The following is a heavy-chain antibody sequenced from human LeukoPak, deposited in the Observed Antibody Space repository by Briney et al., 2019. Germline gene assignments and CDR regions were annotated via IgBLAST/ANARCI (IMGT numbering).Heavy chain of an antibody. V-gene: IGHV3-7*01. D-gene: IGHD6-13*01. J-gene: IGHJ4*02. CDR2: IKQDGSEK. CDR1: GFTFSSYW. Sequence: GGSLRLSCAASGFTFSSYWMSWVRQAPGKGLEWVANIKQDGSEKYYVDSVKGRFTISRDNAKNSLYLQMNSLRAEDTAVYYCARLKWQQLDLGIFDYWGQGTLVTVSS. CDR3: ARLKWQQLDLGIFDY.